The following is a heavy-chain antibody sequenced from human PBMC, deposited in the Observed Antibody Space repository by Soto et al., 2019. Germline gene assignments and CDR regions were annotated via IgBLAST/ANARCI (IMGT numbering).Heavy chain of an antibody. CDR3: ARVAVAGTRVDY. CDR2: INHSGST. J-gene: IGHJ4*02. CDR1: GGSISTYY. V-gene: IGHV4-34*01. D-gene: IGHD6-19*01. Sequence: SETLSLTCSVSGGSISTYYWTWIRQPPGTGLEWIGEINHSGSTNYNPSLKSRVTISVDTSKNQFSLKLTSVTAADPAVYYCARVAVAGTRVDYWGQGTLVTVSS.